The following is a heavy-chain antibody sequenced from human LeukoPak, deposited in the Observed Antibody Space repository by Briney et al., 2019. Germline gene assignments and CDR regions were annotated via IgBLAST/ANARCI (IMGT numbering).Heavy chain of an antibody. CDR2: IKQDGSEK. CDR1: GFTFSSYW. Sequence: GGSLRLSCAASGFTFSSYWMSWVRQAPGKGLEWVANIKQDGSEKYYVDSVKGRFTISRDNAKNSLYLQMNSLRAEDTAVYYCARDSYSLAAAGTESYYGFDYWGQGTLVTVSS. J-gene: IGHJ4*02. D-gene: IGHD6-13*01. V-gene: IGHV3-7*01. CDR3: ARDSYSLAAAGTESYYGFDY.